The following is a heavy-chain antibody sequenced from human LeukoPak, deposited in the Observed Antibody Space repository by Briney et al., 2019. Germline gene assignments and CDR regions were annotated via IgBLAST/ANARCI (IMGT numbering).Heavy chain of an antibody. CDR1: GFTFSSYW. J-gene: IGHJ4*02. D-gene: IGHD3-16*01. CDR3: ARDSDVPFDY. V-gene: IGHV3-7*01. CDR2: IKRDGSEK. Sequence: GGSLRLSCAASGFTFSSYWMNWVRQAPGKGLEWVANIKRDGSEKDYVDSVKGRFTISRDNAKNSLYLQMNSLRVEDTAVYYCARDSDVPFDYWGQGTLVTVSS.